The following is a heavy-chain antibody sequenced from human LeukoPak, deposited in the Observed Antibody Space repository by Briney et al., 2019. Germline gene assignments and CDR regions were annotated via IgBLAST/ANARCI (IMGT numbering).Heavy chain of an antibody. CDR2: INHSGST. V-gene: IGHV4-34*01. CDR3: ASRYCSSTSCYNDY. J-gene: IGHJ4*02. Sequence: SETLSLTCAVCGGSFSGYYWSWIRQPPGKGLEWIGEINHSGSTNYNPSLKSRVTISVDTSKNQFSLKLSSVTAADTAVYYCASRYCSSTSCYNDYWGQGTLVTVSS. CDR1: GGSFSGYY. D-gene: IGHD2-2*02.